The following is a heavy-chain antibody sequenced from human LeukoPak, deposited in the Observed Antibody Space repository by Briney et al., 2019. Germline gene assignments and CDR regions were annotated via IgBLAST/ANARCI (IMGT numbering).Heavy chain of an antibody. CDR1: GGSISSSSYS. CDR2: IYHSGGT. Sequence: SETLSLTCTVSGGSISSSSYSWGWIRQPPGKGLEWIGVIYHSGGTYYNPSLKSRPTMSVDTSKNQFSLKLSSVTATDTAVYYCASLIAAGYFDHWGQGTLVTVSS. CDR3: ASLIAAGYFDH. J-gene: IGHJ4*02. D-gene: IGHD6-13*01. V-gene: IGHV4-39*01.